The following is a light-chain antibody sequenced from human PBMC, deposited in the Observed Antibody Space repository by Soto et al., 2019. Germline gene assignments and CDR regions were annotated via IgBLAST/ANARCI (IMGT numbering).Light chain of an antibody. V-gene: IGLV2-8*01. Sequence: QSALTQPPSASGSPGQSVTISCTGTSSDVGGYNYVSWYQQHPGRAPKLMIYEVTKRPSGVPDRFSGSKSGNTASLIVSGLQAEDEADYYCSSYGGRNNLVFGGGTKLTVL. CDR2: EVT. J-gene: IGLJ2*01. CDR3: SSYGGRNNLV. CDR1: SSDVGGYNY.